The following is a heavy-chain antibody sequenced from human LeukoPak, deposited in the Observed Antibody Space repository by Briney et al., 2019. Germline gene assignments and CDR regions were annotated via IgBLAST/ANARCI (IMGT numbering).Heavy chain of an antibody. Sequence: GGSLRLSCAASGFTFSNYGIHWVRQAPGKGLEWVAVIWYDGRNKYYADSVKGRFTISRDNSKNTLYLQTNSLRADDTAVYYCARDYSQQLVGRHFDFWGQGTLVTVSS. CDR2: IWYDGRNK. V-gene: IGHV3-33*01. CDR3: ARDYSQQLVGRHFDF. D-gene: IGHD6-13*01. J-gene: IGHJ4*02. CDR1: GFTFSNYG.